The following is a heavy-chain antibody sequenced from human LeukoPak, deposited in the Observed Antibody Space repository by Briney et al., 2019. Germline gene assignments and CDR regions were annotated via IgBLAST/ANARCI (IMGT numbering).Heavy chain of an antibody. D-gene: IGHD6-25*01. CDR3: ARHIGYSSGWTDY. CDR2: IYYSGST. CDR1: GGSISSSSYY. J-gene: IGHJ4*02. V-gene: IGHV4-39*01. Sequence: SETLSLTCTVSGGSISSSSYYWGWIRQPPGKGLEWIGSIYYSGSTYYNPSLKSRVTISVDTSKNQISLTLSSGTAADRAVYYCARHIGYSSGWTDYWGQGTLVTVSS.